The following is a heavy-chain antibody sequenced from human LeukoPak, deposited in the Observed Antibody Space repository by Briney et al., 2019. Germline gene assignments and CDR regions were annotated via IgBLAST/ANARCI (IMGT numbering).Heavy chain of an antibody. J-gene: IGHJ5*02. CDR3: ARCWYYGSGTAPRDNWFDP. V-gene: IGHV1-2*02. CDR1: GYTFTGYY. Sequence: ASVKVSCKASGYTFTGYYIHWVRQAPGQGLEWMGWINPNSGGTIYAQKFQDRVTMTRDTSINTAYMELSRLRSDDTAVYYCARCWYYGSGTAPRDNWFDPWGQGTLVTVSS. D-gene: IGHD3-10*01. CDR2: INPNSGGT.